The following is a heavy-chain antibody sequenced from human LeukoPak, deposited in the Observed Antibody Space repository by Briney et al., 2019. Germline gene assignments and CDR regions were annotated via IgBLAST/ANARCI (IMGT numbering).Heavy chain of an antibody. CDR3: ARDFAWGSGGAPIDDNWLDP. CDR1: GGTFSSYA. J-gene: IGHJ5*02. V-gene: IGHV1-69*13. Sequence: GASVKVSCKASGGTFSSYAISWVRQAPGQGLEWMGGIIPMFGTTNYAQKFQGRVTITADESTSTAYMELSSLRSEDTAVYYCARDFAWGSGGAPIDDNWLDPWGQGTLVTVSS. CDR2: IIPMFGTT. D-gene: IGHD7-27*01.